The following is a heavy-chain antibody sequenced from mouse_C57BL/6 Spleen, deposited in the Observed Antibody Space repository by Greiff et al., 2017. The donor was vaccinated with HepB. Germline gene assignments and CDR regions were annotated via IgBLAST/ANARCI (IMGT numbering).Heavy chain of an antibody. J-gene: IGHJ4*01. CDR2: IYPGSGST. V-gene: IGHV1-55*01. Sequence: VQLQQSGAELVKPGASVKMSCKASGYTFTSYWITWVKQRPGQGLEWIGDIYPGSGSTNYNEKFKSKATLTVDTSSSTAYMQLSSLTSEDSAVYYCARRDYSSLYAMDYWGQGTSVTVSS. CDR1: GYTFTSYW. CDR3: ARRDYSSLYAMDY. D-gene: IGHD1-1*01.